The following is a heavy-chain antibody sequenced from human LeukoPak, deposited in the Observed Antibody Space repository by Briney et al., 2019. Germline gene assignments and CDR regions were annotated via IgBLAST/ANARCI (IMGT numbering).Heavy chain of an antibody. CDR1: GFTFSAYW. J-gene: IGHJ4*02. Sequence: PGGSLRLSCAASGFTFSAYWMSWVRQTPGKGLEWVANIKEDGSEKYYVDYVKGRFIISRDNAKNSLYVQMNSLRAEDTAVYYCARLPLTARRHFDSWGQGTQVTVSS. CDR3: ARLPLTARRHFDS. V-gene: IGHV3-7*05. D-gene: IGHD5-18*01. CDR2: IKEDGSEK.